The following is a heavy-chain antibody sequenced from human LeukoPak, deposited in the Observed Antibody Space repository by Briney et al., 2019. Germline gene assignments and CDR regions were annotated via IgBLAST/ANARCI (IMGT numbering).Heavy chain of an antibody. Sequence: PGGSLRLSCAASGFTFHGYAMQWVRQAPGKGLEWVSLISGDGGYIKYADSVKGRFTISRDNSKNSLYLQMNSLRTEDTALYYCAKNRLWGGSDNWFDPWGQGTLVTVSS. D-gene: IGHD3-3*01. CDR3: AKNRLWGGSDNWFDP. J-gene: IGHJ5*02. CDR1: GFTFHGYA. V-gene: IGHV3-43*02. CDR2: ISGDGGYI.